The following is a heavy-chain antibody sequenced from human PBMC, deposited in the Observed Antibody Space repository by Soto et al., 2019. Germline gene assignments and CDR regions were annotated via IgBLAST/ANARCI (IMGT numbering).Heavy chain of an antibody. J-gene: IGHJ6*02. D-gene: IGHD3-22*01. CDR2: TNAGNGNT. Sequence: ASVKVSCKASGYSFTRYSIHWVRQAPGQSLEWMGWTNAGNGNTKYSQKFQGRVTITRDTSASIAYMELSSLRSEDTSVYYCGRDSKWDDTSVGMDLWGQGTKVTVSS. CDR3: GRDSKWDDTSVGMDL. V-gene: IGHV1-3*01. CDR1: GYSFTRYS.